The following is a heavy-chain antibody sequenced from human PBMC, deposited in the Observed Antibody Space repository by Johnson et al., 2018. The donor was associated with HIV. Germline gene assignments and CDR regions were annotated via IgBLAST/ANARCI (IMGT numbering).Heavy chain of an antibody. CDR2: IYSGGTT. J-gene: IGHJ3*02. Sequence: MQLVESGGGLVHPGGSLRLSCAASGFTVSSNYMNWVRQAPGKGLEWVSVIYSGGTTYYADSVKGRFTISRDNSKNTLYLQMNSLRAEDTAVYYCAKDQGITMIVVVAGAFDIWGQGTMVTVSS. CDR1: GFTVSSNY. V-gene: IGHV3-66*02. D-gene: IGHD3-22*01. CDR3: AKDQGITMIVVVAGAFDI.